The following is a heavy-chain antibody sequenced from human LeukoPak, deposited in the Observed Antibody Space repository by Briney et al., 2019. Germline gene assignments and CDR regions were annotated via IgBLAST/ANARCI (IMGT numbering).Heavy chain of an antibody. Sequence: GGSLRLSCAASGFTFSSYAMSWVRQAPGKGLEWVSGFSGSGDTTDYADSVKGRFTISRDNSKNTLYLQMNSLRGEDTATYYCAKDIAVSDFFDFYYMDVWGKGTTVSVFS. CDR3: AKDIAVSDFFDFYYMDV. V-gene: IGHV3-23*01. D-gene: IGHD6-19*01. CDR1: GFTFSSYA. J-gene: IGHJ6*03. CDR2: FSGSGDTT.